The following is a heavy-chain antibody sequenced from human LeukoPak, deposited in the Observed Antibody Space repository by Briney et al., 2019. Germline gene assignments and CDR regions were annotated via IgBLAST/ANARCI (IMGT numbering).Heavy chain of an antibody. CDR1: GYSISSGYY. V-gene: IGHV4-38-2*02. CDR2: IYHSGST. J-gene: IGHJ4*02. D-gene: IGHD6-13*01. Sequence: PSETLSLTCTVSGYSISSGYYWGWIRPPPGKGLEWIGSIYHSGSTYYNPSLKSRVTISVDTSKNQFSLKLSSVTAADTAVYYCARGVAATAYFDYWGQGTLVTVSS. CDR3: ARGVAATAYFDY.